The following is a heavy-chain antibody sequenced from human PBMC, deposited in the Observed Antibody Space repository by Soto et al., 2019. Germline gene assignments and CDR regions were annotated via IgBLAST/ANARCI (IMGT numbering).Heavy chain of an antibody. CDR2: ISSSSSYI. V-gene: IGHV3-21*01. Sequence: PGGSLRLSCAASVFTFSSYSMNWVRQAPGEGLEWVSSISSSSSYIYYADSVRGRFTISRDNAKNSLYLQMNSLRAEDTAVYYCASKSLMIVGRDYYYGTDVWGQGTTVTVSS. CDR3: ASKSLMIVGRDYYYGTDV. CDR1: VFTFSSYS. D-gene: IGHD3-22*01. J-gene: IGHJ6*02.